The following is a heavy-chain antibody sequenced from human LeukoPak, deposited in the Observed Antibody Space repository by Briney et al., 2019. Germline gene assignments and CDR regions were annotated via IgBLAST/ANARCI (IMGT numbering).Heavy chain of an antibody. D-gene: IGHD7-27*01. CDR1: GYTFIDYY. J-gene: IGHJ4*02. V-gene: IGHV1-2*02. Sequence: ASVKVSCKASGYTFIDYYIHWVRQAPGQGLQWMGWINPSSGGTNYAQQFQGRVTMTRDTSISTVYMELGSLKSDDTAIYYCARDDNPQLGPGYWGQGTLVSVSS. CDR3: ARDDNPQLGPGY. CDR2: INPSSGGT.